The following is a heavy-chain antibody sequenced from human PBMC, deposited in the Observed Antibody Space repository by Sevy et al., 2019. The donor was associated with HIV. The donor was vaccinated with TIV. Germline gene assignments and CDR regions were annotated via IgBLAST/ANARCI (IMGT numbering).Heavy chain of an antibody. V-gene: IGHV3-23*01. CDR3: AKEFDYGSGSYYSRYDAFDI. Sequence: GGSLRLSCAASGFTFSSYAMSWVRQAPGKGLEWVSAISGSGGSTYYADSVKGRFNISRENSKNTLYLQMNSLRAEDTAVYYCAKEFDYGSGSYYSRYDAFDIWGQGTMVTVSS. J-gene: IGHJ3*02. CDR1: GFTFSSYA. CDR2: ISGSGGST. D-gene: IGHD3-10*01.